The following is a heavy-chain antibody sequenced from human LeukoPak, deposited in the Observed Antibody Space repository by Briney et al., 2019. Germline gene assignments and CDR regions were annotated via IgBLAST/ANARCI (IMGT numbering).Heavy chain of an antibody. J-gene: IGHJ4*02. D-gene: IGHD3-10*01. CDR3: ATYGSGSYAWFGDYYFDY. V-gene: IGHV1-69*05. CDR2: IIPIFGTA. CDR1: GGTFSSYA. Sequence: SSVKVSCNASGGTFSSYAISWVRQAPGQGLEWMGRIIPIFGTANYAQKFQGRVTITTDESTSTAYMELSSLRSEDTAVYYCATYGSGSYAWFGDYYFDYWGQGTLVTVSS.